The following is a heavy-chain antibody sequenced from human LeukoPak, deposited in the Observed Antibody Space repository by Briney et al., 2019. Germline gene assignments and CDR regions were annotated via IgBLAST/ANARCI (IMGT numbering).Heavy chain of an antibody. J-gene: IGHJ6*02. CDR1: GGSITGYY. V-gene: IGHV4-59*12. Sequence: SETLSLTCSVSGGSITGYYWSWIRQPPGKGLEWLGYISYSGTTNYNPSLKSRVTISVDTSKNQFSLKLSSVTAADTAVYYCARAAPNMYYYYGMDVWGQGTTVTVSS. CDR2: ISYSGTT. CDR3: ARAAPNMYYYYGMDV.